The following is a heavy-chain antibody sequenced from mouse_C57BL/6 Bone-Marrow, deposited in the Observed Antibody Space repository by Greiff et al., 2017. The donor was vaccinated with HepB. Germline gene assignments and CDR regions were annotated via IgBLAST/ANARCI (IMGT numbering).Heavy chain of an antibody. J-gene: IGHJ4*01. CDR2: ISYDGSN. CDR3: ARGWLLRYYAMDY. V-gene: IGHV3-6*01. Sequence: EVKLLESGPGLVKPSQSLSLTCSVTGYSITSGYYWNWIRQFPGNKLEWMGYISYDGSNNYNPSLKNRISITRDTSKSQFFLKLNSVTTEDTATYYCARGWLLRYYAMDYWGQGTSVTVSS. D-gene: IGHD2-3*01. CDR1: GYSITSGYY.